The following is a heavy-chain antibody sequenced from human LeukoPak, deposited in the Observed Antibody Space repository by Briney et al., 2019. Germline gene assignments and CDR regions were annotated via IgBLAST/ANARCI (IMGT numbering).Heavy chain of an antibody. CDR1: GFTFSNYW. CDR3: VRDQPYYDSSGYPS. V-gene: IGHV3-74*01. CDR2: INSDGIST. J-gene: IGHJ5*02. D-gene: IGHD3-22*01. Sequence: GGSLRLSCEASGFTFSNYWIHWVRQAPGKGLVWVSRINSDGISTSYADSVKGRFTISRDNAKNTLYLQMNSLRAEDTAVYYCVRDQPYYDSSGYPSWGQGTLVTVSS.